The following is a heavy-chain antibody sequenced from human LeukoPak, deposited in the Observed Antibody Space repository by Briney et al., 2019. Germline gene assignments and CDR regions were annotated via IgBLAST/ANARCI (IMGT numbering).Heavy chain of an antibody. V-gene: IGHV1-2*02. D-gene: IGHD5-12*01. J-gene: IGHJ6*01. CDR3: ARDGNSGYDLAV. Sequence: ASVTVSFTASGYTFTFYYMHWVRQAPGQGLEWMGWINPNSGGTNYAQKFQGRVTMTRDTSISTAYMELSRLRSDDTAVYYCARDGNSGYDLAVWGQGTTVTVSS. CDR1: GYTFTFYY. CDR2: INPNSGGT.